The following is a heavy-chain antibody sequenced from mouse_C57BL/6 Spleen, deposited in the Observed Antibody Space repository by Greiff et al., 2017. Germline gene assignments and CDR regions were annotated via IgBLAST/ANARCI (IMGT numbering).Heavy chain of an antibody. D-gene: IGHD1-1*01. CDR1: GYAFTNYL. V-gene: IGHV1-54*01. J-gene: IGHJ1*03. CDR3: ARDYGSSYWYFDV. Sequence: QVQLQQSGAELVMPGTSVKVSCKASGYAFTNYLIEWVKQRPGQGLEWIGVINPGSGGTNYNEKFKGKATLTADKSSSTAYMQLSRLTSEDSAVYFCARDYGSSYWYFDVWGTGTTVTVSS. CDR2: INPGSGGT.